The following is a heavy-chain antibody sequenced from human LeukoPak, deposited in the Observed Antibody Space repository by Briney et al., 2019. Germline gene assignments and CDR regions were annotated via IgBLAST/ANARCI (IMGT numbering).Heavy chain of an antibody. CDR2: INPNSGGT. J-gene: IGHJ3*02. V-gene: IGHV1-2*02. D-gene: IGHD4-17*01. CDR1: GYTFTGYY. Sequence: GASVKVSCKASGYTFTGYYMHWVRQAPGQGLEWMGWINPNSGGTNYAQKFQGRVTMTRDTSISTPYMELSRLRSDDTAVYYCARDIGRYGVDWAFDIWGQGTMVTVSS. CDR3: ARDIGRYGVDWAFDI.